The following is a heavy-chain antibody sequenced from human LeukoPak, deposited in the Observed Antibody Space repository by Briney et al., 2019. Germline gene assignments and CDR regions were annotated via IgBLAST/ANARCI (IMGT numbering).Heavy chain of an antibody. CDR1: GFTFSSYW. V-gene: IGHV3-7*01. J-gene: IGHJ3*02. D-gene: IGHD3-10*01. CDR3: ARVSGHDPQRPDAFDI. Sequence: PGGSLRLSCAASGFTFSSYWMSWVRQAPGKGLEWVANIKQDGSEKYNVDSVKGRFTISRDNTKNSLYLQMNSLRAEDTAVYYCARVSGHDPQRPDAFDIWGQGTMVTVSS. CDR2: IKQDGSEK.